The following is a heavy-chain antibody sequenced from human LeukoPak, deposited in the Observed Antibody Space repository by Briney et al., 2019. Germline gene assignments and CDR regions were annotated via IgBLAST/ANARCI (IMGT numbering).Heavy chain of an antibody. CDR2: ISGSGGST. CDR3: AKAPVYYYGMDV. J-gene: IGHJ6*02. Sequence: GGSLRLSCAASGFTFSSYAMSWVRQAPGKGLEWVSAISGSGGSTYYADSVKGRFTISRDNSKNTLYLQINSLRAEDTAVYYCAKAPVYYYGMDVWGQGTTVTVSS. V-gene: IGHV3-23*01. CDR1: GFTFSSYA.